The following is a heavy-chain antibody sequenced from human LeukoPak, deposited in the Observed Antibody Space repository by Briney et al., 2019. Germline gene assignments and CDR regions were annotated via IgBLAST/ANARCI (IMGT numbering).Heavy chain of an antibody. CDR2: IYYSGST. CDR1: GGSISSSSYY. D-gene: IGHD6-19*01. V-gene: IGHV4-39*07. Sequence: ASETLSLTCTVSGGSISSSSYYWGWIRQPPGKGLEWIGSIYYSGSTYYNPSLKSRVTISVDTSKNQFSLKLSSVTAADTAVYYCARRALKQWLGQIDYWGQGTLVTVSS. CDR3: ARRALKQWLGQIDY. J-gene: IGHJ4*02.